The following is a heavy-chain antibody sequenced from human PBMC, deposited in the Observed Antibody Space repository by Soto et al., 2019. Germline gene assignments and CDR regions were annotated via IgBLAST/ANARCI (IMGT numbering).Heavy chain of an antibody. J-gene: IGHJ5*02. Sequence: ASVKVSCKASGYTFTSYAMHWVRQAPGQRLEWMGWINAGNGNTKYSQKFQGRVTITRDTSASTAYMELSSLRSEDTAVYYCARDGLLLRFGESSNWFDPWGQGTLLTVSS. D-gene: IGHD3-10*01. CDR3: ARDGLLLRFGESSNWFDP. V-gene: IGHV1-3*01. CDR2: INAGNGNT. CDR1: GYTFTSYA.